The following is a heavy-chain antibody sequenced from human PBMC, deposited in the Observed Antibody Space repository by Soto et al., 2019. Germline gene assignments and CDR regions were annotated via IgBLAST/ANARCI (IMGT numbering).Heavy chain of an antibody. Sequence: SSETLSLSCSVSGAALNSGNYYWSWIRQVPGKGLEWIGHIYVTGAVDYNPSLRDRITISQDTSERQFSLNLRLVTAADTAVYYCARLIIATNNYKCFDPWGQGTLVTVSS. J-gene: IGHJ5*02. CDR2: IYVTGAV. CDR3: ARLIIATNNYKCFDP. CDR1: GAALNSGNYY. D-gene: IGHD2-21*01. V-gene: IGHV4-31*03.